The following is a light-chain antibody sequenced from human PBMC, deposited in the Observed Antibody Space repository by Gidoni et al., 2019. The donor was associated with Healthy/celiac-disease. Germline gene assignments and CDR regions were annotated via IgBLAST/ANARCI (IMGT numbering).Light chain of an antibody. CDR2: DAS. V-gene: IGKV1-33*01. Sequence: DIQMTQSPSSLSASVGDRVTITYQASQDISNYLNWYQQKPGKAPKLLIYDASNLETGVPSRFSGSGSGTDFTFTISSLHPEDIAPYYCQQYDNLPSITFGQGTRLEIK. CDR3: QQYDNLPSIT. CDR1: QDISNY. J-gene: IGKJ5*01.